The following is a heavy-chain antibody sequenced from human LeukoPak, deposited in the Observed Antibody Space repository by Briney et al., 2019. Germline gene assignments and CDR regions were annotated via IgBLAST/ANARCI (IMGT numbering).Heavy chain of an antibody. CDR1: GFTFSSYG. CDR2: ISYDGSNK. Sequence: GGSLRLSCAASGFTFSSYGMHWVRQAPGKGLEWVAVISYDGSNKYYADSVKGRFTISRDNSKNTLYLQMNSLRAEDTAVYYCARDFIPESYDYWGQGTLVTVSS. V-gene: IGHV3-30*03. CDR3: ARDFIPESYDY. J-gene: IGHJ4*02. D-gene: IGHD2-21*01.